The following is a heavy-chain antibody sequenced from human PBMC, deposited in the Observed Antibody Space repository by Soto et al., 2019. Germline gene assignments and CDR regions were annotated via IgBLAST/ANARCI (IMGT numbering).Heavy chain of an antibody. J-gene: IGHJ6*02. D-gene: IGHD2-15*01. CDR2: IKSKTAGGTT. Sequence: GGSLRLSCAASGFTFSNAWMNWVRQAPGKGLEWVGRIKSKTAGGTTDYAAPVKGRFTISRDDSKNTLYLQMNSLKTEDTAVYYCTRRYCSGGSCYPNRYYYGMDVWGQGTTVTVSS. V-gene: IGHV3-15*07. CDR3: TRRYCSGGSCYPNRYYYGMDV. CDR1: GFTFSNAW.